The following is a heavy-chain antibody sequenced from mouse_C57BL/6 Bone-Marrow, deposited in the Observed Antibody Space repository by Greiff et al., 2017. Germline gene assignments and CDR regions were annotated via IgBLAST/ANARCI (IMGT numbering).Heavy chain of an antibody. V-gene: IGHV10-1*01. J-gene: IGHJ3*01. Sequence: DVMLVESGGGLVQPKGSLKLSCAASGFSFNTYAMNWVRQAPGKGLEWVDHIRSKSNNYATYYADSVKDRFTISRDDSESMLYLKINNLKTDDTAMYYNVRPVYYGRDVRAWFAYWSQGTLGTV. CDR1: GFSFNTYA. CDR2: IRSKSNNYAT. D-gene: IGHD2-1*01. CDR3: VRPVYYGRDVRAWFAY.